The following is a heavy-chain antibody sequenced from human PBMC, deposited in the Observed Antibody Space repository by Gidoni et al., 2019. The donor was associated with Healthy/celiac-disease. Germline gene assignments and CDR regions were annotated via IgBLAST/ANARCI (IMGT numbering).Heavy chain of an antibody. D-gene: IGHD5-12*01. CDR3: VKHFHSGYDPDDY. V-gene: IGHV3-64D*08. CDR1: GFSFSSYA. Sequence: EVQPVASGAGLVQPGGSLSLSCSASGFSFSSYAMHWVRQAPGKGLEYGSASSRNGGSTYYADSGKGRFTISRDNSKNTLYLQMSSLRAEDTAVYYCVKHFHSGYDPDDYWGQGTLVTVSS. J-gene: IGHJ4*02. CDR2: SSRNGGST.